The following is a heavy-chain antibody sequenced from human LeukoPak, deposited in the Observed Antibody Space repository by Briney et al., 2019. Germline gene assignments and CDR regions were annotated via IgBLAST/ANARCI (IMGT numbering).Heavy chain of an antibody. V-gene: IGHV4-39*01. CDR2: IYYSGST. Sequence: PSETLSLTCTVSGGSMSSSSYYWGWIRQPPGKGLEWIGSIYYSGSTYYNPSLKSRVTMSVDTSKNQFSLKLSSVTAADTAVYYCAGGGKQLWLPPCWGQGTLVTVSS. J-gene: IGHJ4*02. D-gene: IGHD5-18*01. CDR1: GGSMSSSSYY. CDR3: AGGGKQLWLPPC.